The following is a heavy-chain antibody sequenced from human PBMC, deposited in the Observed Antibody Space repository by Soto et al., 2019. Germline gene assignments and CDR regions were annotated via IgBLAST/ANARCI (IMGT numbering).Heavy chain of an antibody. Sequence: PGGSLRLSCAASGFTFSSYWMHWVRQAPGKGLVWVSRINSDGSSTSYADSVKGRFTISRDNAKNTLYLQMNSLRAEDTAVYYCARVEKRWLQTDYFDYWGQGTLVTVPQ. CDR2: INSDGSST. J-gene: IGHJ4*02. CDR3: ARVEKRWLQTDYFDY. V-gene: IGHV3-74*01. D-gene: IGHD5-12*01. CDR1: GFTFSSYW.